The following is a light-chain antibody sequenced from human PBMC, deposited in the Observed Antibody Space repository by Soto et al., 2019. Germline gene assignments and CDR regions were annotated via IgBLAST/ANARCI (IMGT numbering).Light chain of an antibody. CDR1: SYNIGAGYD. Sequence: QSVLTQPPSVSGAPGQRVTISCAGSSYNIGAGYDVNWYQQLPGTAPKLLIYDDTNRPSGVPDRFSGSKSATSASLAITGLPAEDEANYYCQSSDSSLSGSVVFGGGTKLTVL. J-gene: IGLJ2*01. V-gene: IGLV1-40*01. CDR2: DDT. CDR3: QSSDSSLSGSVV.